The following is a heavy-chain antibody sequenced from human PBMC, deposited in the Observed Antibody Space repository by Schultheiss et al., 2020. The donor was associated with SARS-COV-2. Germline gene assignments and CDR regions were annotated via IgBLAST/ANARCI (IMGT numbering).Heavy chain of an antibody. CDR1: GYKFTTSW. CDR2: IYPADSDT. J-gene: IGHJ5*02. Sequence: GGSLRLSCQGSGYKFTTSWIGWVRQMPGKGLEWVGCIYPADSDTRYSPSFQGQVTVSVDKSTTTAHLQWSSLKASDTAMYYCARGSRVVVPAAGFGGFDPWGQGTLVTVSS. D-gene: IGHD2-2*01. V-gene: IGHV5-51*01. CDR3: ARGSRVVVPAAGFGGFDP.